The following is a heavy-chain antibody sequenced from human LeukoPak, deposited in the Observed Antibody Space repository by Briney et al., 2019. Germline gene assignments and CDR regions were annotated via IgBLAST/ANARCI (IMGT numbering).Heavy chain of an antibody. CDR3: ARRYGDYKGAFDT. Sequence: SQTLSLTCTVSGGSISSGGYHWSWVRQPPGKGLEWTGEIYHSGSTNYNPSLKSRVTISVDKSKNQFSLKLSSVTAADTAVYYCARRYGDYKGAFDTWGQGTMVTVSS. J-gene: IGHJ3*02. CDR2: IYHSGST. D-gene: IGHD4-17*01. V-gene: IGHV4-30-2*01. CDR1: GGSISSGGYH.